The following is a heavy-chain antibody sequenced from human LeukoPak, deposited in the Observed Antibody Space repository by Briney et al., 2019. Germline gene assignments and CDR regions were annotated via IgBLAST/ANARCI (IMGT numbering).Heavy chain of an antibody. CDR3: ARVGDYALKD. J-gene: IGHJ4*02. D-gene: IGHD4-17*01. Sequence: SETLSLTCTVSGGSIISHYWSWIRQPPGKGLEWIGYIYYSGSTTYNPSLKSRVTMSVDTSKNQFSLKVTSVTAADTAMYYCARVGDYALKDWGQGTLVTVSS. CDR2: IYYSGST. V-gene: IGHV4-59*11. CDR1: GGSIISHY.